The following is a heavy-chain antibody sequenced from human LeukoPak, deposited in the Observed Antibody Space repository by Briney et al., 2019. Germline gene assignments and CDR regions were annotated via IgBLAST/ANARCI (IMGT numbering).Heavy chain of an antibody. D-gene: IGHD3-3*01. Sequence: GGSLRLSCVASELAFSSYSMHWVRQAPGKGLEWVGVISYDGSDEYYTDSVKGRFTISRDNSKNTVYLQMNSLRADDTAVYYCARDFTPEWFDIHWGQGTLVTVS. V-gene: IGHV3-30*04. CDR3: ARDFTPEWFDIH. CDR1: ELAFSSYS. CDR2: ISYDGSDE. J-gene: IGHJ4*02.